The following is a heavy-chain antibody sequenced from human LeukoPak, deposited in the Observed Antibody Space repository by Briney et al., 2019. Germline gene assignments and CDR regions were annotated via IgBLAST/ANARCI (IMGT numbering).Heavy chain of an antibody. J-gene: IGHJ5*02. CDR3: ARDSHSVDTATPRGFDP. Sequence: SETLSLTCTVSGDSISSYFWSWIRQPPGKGLEWIGYFHDSGSANYNPSLKSRITMSVDTSKNQFSLKLRSVNAADTAVYYCARDSHSVDTATPRGFDPWGQGTLVTVSS. D-gene: IGHD2-15*01. V-gene: IGHV4-59*01. CDR1: GDSISSYF. CDR2: FHDSGSA.